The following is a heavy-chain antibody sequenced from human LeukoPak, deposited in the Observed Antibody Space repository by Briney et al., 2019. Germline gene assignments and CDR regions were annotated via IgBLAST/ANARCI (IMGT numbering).Heavy chain of an antibody. CDR1: GYTFTSYG. Sequence: ASVKVSCKASGYTFTSYGISWVRQAPGQGLEWMGWISAYNGNTNYAQKLQGRVTMTTDTSTSTAYMELRSLRSDDTAVYYCAYCSSTSCYGGAFGAFDIWGQGTMVTVSS. J-gene: IGHJ3*02. CDR2: ISAYNGNT. CDR3: AYCSSTSCYGGAFGAFDI. V-gene: IGHV1-18*01. D-gene: IGHD2-2*01.